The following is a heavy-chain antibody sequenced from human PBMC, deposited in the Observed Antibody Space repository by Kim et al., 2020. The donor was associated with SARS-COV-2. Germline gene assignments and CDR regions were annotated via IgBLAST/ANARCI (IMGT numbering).Heavy chain of an antibody. CDR1: GFTFSSYG. D-gene: IGHD5-18*01. J-gene: IGHJ6*01. V-gene: IGHV3-30*18. CDR3: AKDHGAMVTARYYYYGM. Sequence: GGSLRLSCAASGFTFSSYGMHWVRQAPGKGLEWVAVISYDGSNKYYADSVKGRFTISRDNSKNTLYLQMNSLRAEDTAVYYCAKDHGAMVTARYYYYGM. CDR2: ISYDGSNK.